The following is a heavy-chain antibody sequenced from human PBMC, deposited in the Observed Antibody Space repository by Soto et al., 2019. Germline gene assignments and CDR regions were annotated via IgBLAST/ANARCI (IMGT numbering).Heavy chain of an antibody. J-gene: IGHJ4*02. CDR3: ARADYEFWSGYSLTLDY. CDR2: IYTSGST. Sequence: SETLSLTGTVSDGSISSYYWSWIRQPAGKGLEWIGRIYTSGSTNYNPSLKSRVTMSVDTSKNQFSLKLSSVTAADTAVYYCARADYEFWSGYSLTLDYWGQGTLVTVSS. V-gene: IGHV4-4*07. CDR1: DGSISSYY. D-gene: IGHD3-3*01.